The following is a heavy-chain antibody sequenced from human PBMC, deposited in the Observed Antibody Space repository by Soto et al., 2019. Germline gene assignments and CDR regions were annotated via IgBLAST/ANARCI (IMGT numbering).Heavy chain of an antibody. V-gene: IGHV4-38-2*02. CDR3: ARELVHPEPTFDY. CDR1: GYSISSGYY. J-gene: IGHJ4*02. Sequence: SESLSLTCAVSGYSISSGYYWGWIRQPPGKGLEWIGRIYHSGSTYYNPSLKSRVTISVDTSTNQFSLKLSSVTAADTAVYYCARELVHPEPTFDYWGQGILVTVSS. D-gene: IGHD1-26*01. CDR2: IYHSGST.